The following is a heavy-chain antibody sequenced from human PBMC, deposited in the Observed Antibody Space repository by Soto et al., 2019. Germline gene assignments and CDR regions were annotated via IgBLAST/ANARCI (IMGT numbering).Heavy chain of an antibody. J-gene: IGHJ4*02. CDR2: INAGNGNT. CDR1: GYTFTSYA. Sequence: ASVKVSCKASGYTFTSYAMHWVRQAPGQRLEWMGWINAGNGNTKYSQKFQGRVTITRDTSASTAYMELSSLRSEDTAVYYCARARILYCTNGVCYTGGIDYWGQGTLVTVSS. CDR3: ARARILYCTNGVCYTGGIDY. V-gene: IGHV1-3*01. D-gene: IGHD2-8*01.